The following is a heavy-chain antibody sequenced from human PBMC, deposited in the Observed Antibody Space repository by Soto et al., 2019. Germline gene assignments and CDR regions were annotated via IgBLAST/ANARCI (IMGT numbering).Heavy chain of an antibody. Sequence: QVQLQESGPGLVKPSETLSLTCTVSGGSISSYYWSWIRQPPGKGLGWIGYIYYSGSTNYNPSLKSRVTISVDTSKNQFSLKLSSVTAADTAVYYCARRKGVSFDYWGQGTLVTVSS. J-gene: IGHJ4*02. CDR3: ARRKGVSFDY. D-gene: IGHD3-16*01. CDR2: IYYSGST. CDR1: GGSISSYY. V-gene: IGHV4-59*08.